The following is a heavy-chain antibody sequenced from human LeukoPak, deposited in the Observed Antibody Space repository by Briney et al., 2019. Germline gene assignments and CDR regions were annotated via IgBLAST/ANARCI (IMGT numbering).Heavy chain of an antibody. Sequence: HPGGSLRLSCTTSGFNFRAYWMAWVRQAPGKGLEWVSAISGSGGSTYYADSVKGRFTISRDNSKNTLYLQMNSLRAEDTAVYYCAKDEGQIGPGVFDYWGQGTLVTVSS. J-gene: IGHJ4*02. CDR2: ISGSGGST. D-gene: IGHD7-27*01. CDR1: GFNFRAYW. V-gene: IGHV3-23*01. CDR3: AKDEGQIGPGVFDY.